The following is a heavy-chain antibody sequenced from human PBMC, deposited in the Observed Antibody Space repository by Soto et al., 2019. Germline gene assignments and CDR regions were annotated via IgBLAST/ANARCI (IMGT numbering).Heavy chain of an antibody. V-gene: IGHV3-11*01. CDR1: GFSFSDYY. CDR3: ARDRRGIRVVPAGKGPVDY. Sequence: QVQLVESGGGLVKPGGSLRLSCAASGFSFSDYYMSWIRQAPGKGLEWVSDISSSGGTIYYADSVKGRFTISRNNAKNFLYLQMNSLRGEDTALYYCARDRRGIRVVPAGKGPVDYSGQGTLVTVSS. J-gene: IGHJ4*02. D-gene: IGHD2-2*01. CDR2: ISSSGGTI.